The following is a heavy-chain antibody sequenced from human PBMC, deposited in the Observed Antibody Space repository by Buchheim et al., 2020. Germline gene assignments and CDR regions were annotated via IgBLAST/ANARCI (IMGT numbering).Heavy chain of an antibody. Sequence: QVQLVESGGGVVQPGRSLRLSCAASGFTFSTYGMHWVRQAPGKGLDWMAVIWYDGSNEYYADYVKGRFTISRDNSKNTLYLQMNSLTVEDTAVYYCARGAKVLTGYYIYYFDYWGQGTL. CDR1: GFTFSTYG. D-gene: IGHD3-9*01. CDR2: IWYDGSNE. J-gene: IGHJ4*02. V-gene: IGHV3-33*01. CDR3: ARGAKVLTGYYIYYFDY.